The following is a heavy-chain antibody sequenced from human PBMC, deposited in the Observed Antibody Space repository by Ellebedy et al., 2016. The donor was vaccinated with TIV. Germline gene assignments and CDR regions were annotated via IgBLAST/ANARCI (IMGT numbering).Heavy chain of an antibody. Sequence: MPSETLSLTCTVSDYSISSGYFWGWIRPPPGKGREWIGSIHHSGTNYYNPSLKSRLTLSVDTSKNQFSLNLSSVTAIDTAVYYCARELAYYSNNGYYYLSGFDVWGRGTMVTVSS. V-gene: IGHV4-38-2*02. D-gene: IGHD3-22*01. J-gene: IGHJ3*01. CDR1: DYSISSGYF. CDR3: ARELAYYSNNGYYYLSGFDV. CDR2: IHHSGTN.